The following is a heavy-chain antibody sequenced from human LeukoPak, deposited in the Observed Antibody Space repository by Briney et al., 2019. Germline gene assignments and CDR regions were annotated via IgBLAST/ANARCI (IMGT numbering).Heavy chain of an antibody. CDR1: GGSISSYY. V-gene: IGHV4-59*01. CDR2: IYYSGST. Sequence: SETLSLTCTVSGGSISSYYWSWIRQPPGKGLEWIGYIYYSGSTNYSPSLKSRVTISVDTSKNQFSLKLSSVTAADTAVYYCAGGGDSSGYYYDYWGQGTLVTVSS. CDR3: AGGGDSSGYYYDY. D-gene: IGHD3-22*01. J-gene: IGHJ4*02.